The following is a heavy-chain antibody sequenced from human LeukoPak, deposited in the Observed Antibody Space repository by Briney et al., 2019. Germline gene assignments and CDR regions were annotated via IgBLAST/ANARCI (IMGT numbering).Heavy chain of an antibody. J-gene: IGHJ2*01. CDR3: AKDTASSWWYFDL. D-gene: IGHD5-18*01. Sequence: GGSLRLSCSVSAFTFNTFDNFSMNWVPQAPGKGLEWVAAVSESSASTYYAASLKGPFTISRDNSDNTLYLQMNSVRADDTAVYYCAKDTASSWWYFDLWGRGTLVTVSS. CDR1: AFTFNTFDNFS. CDR2: VSESSAST. V-gene: IGHV3-23*01.